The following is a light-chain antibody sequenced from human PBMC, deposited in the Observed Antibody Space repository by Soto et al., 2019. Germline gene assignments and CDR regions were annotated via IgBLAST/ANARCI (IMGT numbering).Light chain of an antibody. CDR2: GNS. CDR3: QSYDSSLSGPNWV. V-gene: IGLV1-40*01. J-gene: IGLJ3*02. Sequence: QSVLTQPPSVSGAPGQRVTISCTGSSSNSGAGYDVHWYQQLPGTAPKLLIYGNSNRPSGVPDRFSGSKSGTSASLAITGLQAEDEADYYCQSYDSSLSGPNWVFGGGTKVTVL. CDR1: SSNSGAGYD.